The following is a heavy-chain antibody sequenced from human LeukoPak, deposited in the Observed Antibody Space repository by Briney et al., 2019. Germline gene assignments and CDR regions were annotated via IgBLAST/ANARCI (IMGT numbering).Heavy chain of an antibody. CDR2: ISAYNGNT. J-gene: IGHJ4*02. CDR3: ARDTGQWELPNYPKDY. V-gene: IGHV1-18*01. CDR1: GYTFTIYG. Sequence: GASVKVSCTASGYTFTIYGISWVRQAPGQGLEWMGWISAYNGNTNYAQNLQGRVTMTTDTSTSTAYMELRSLRSDDTAVYYCARDTGQWELPNYPKDYWGQGTLVTVSS. D-gene: IGHD1-26*01.